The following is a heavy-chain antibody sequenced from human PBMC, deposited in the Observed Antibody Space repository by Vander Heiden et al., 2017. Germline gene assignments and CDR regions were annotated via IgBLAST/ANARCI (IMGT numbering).Heavy chain of an antibody. V-gene: IGHV4-34*01. CDR3: ARGLMTIFGVARGYFDY. Sequence: QVQLQHWGAGLLEPSETLSLTCAVYGGSSSGSYCSWIPQPPGKGPEWIGEINHSGSTNYNTALKSRVTISVDTSKNQFSLKLSSVTAADTAVYYCARGLMTIFGVARGYFDYWGQGTLVTVSS. CDR2: INHSGST. D-gene: IGHD3-3*01. CDR1: GGSSSGSY. J-gene: IGHJ4*02.